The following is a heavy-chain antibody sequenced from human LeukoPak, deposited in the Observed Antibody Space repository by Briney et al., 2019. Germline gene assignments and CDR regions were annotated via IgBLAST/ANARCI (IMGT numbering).Heavy chain of an antibody. CDR3: ASPSTARDYYYYYMDV. J-gene: IGHJ6*03. V-gene: IGHV7-4-1*02. D-gene: IGHD5-24*01. Sequence: ASVKVSCKASGYTFTSYAMNWVRQAPGQGLEWMGWINTNTGNPTYAQGFTGRFVFSLDTSVSTAYLQISSLKAEDTAVYYYASPSTARDYYYYYMDVWGKGTTVTVSS. CDR2: INTNTGNP. CDR1: GYTFTSYA.